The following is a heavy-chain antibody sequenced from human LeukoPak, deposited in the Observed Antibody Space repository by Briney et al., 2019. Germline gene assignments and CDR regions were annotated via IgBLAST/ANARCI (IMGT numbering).Heavy chain of an antibody. Sequence: PSETLSLTCGVSGGSISSYYWSWIRQPPGKGLEWIGYIYYSGSTNYNPSLKSRVTISVDTSKNQFSLKLSSVTAADTAVYYCARRVDSGSYRDAFDIWGQGTMVTVSS. V-gene: IGHV4-59*08. J-gene: IGHJ3*02. CDR2: IYYSGST. CDR1: GGSISSYY. D-gene: IGHD1-26*01. CDR3: ARRVDSGSYRDAFDI.